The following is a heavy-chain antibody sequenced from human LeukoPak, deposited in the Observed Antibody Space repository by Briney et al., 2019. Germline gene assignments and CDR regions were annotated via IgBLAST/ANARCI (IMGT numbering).Heavy chain of an antibody. CDR2: IYSGGRT. CDR1: GFSVSRNY. CDR3: TRDVIRGTNLGY. J-gene: IGHJ4*02. D-gene: IGHD3-10*01. Sequence: GGSLRLPCAASGFSVSRNYMTWVRQAPGKGLEWVSVIYSGGRTDYADSVKGRFTNSRDSSKNTLYLQMNSLRAEDTAVYYCTRDVIRGTNLGYWGQRTLVTVSS. V-gene: IGHV3-66*02.